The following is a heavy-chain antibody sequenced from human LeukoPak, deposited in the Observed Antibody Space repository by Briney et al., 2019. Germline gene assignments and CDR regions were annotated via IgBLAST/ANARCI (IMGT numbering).Heavy chain of an antibody. J-gene: IGHJ6*03. V-gene: IGHV3-23*01. CDR3: AKAVTMVQGVIIGSYYYYMDV. D-gene: IGHD3-10*01. Sequence: QPGGSLRLSCAASGFTFSSYAMSWVRQAPGKGLEWVSAISGSGGSTYYADSVKGRFTISRDNSKNTLYLQMNSLRAEDTAVYYCAKAVTMVQGVIIGSYYYYMDVWGKGTTVTVSS. CDR1: GFTFSSYA. CDR2: ISGSGGST.